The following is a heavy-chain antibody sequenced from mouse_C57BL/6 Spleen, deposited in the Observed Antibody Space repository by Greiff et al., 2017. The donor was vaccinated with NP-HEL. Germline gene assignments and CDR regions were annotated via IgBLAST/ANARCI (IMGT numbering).Heavy chain of an antibody. Sequence: LVESGAELVKPGASVKMSCKASGYTFTTYPIEGMKQNHGKSLEWIGNFHPYNDDTKYNEKFKSKATLTVDKPSSTAYMQLSSLTSEDSAVYYCARGSAWFAYWGQGTLVTVSA. J-gene: IGHJ3*01. CDR3: ARGSAWFAY. CDR2: FHPYNDDT. V-gene: IGHV1-47*01. CDR1: GYTFTTYP.